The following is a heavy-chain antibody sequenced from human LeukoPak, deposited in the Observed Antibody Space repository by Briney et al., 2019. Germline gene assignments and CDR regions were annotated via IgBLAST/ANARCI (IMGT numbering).Heavy chain of an antibody. CDR3: AGRDY. J-gene: IGHJ4*02. Sequence: SETLSLTCTVSGASISNYYWSWIRQPAGKGLGWIGRVYTSGSTNYNPSLKSRVTISVDKSKNQFFLKLSSVTAADTAVYYCAGRDYWGQGTLVTVSS. V-gene: IGHV4-4*07. CDR2: VYTSGST. CDR1: GASISNYY. D-gene: IGHD1-26*01.